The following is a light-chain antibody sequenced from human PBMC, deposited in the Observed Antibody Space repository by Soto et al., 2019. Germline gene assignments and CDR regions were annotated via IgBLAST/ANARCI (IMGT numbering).Light chain of an antibody. J-gene: IGKJ1*01. CDR1: QTICSW. CDR2: KAS. V-gene: IGKV1-5*03. Sequence: DIQMTQSPSTLSGSVGDRVTITCRASQTICSWLAWYQQKPGKAPKPLIYKASTLKSGVPSRFSGSGSGTEFTLTISNLQPDDFATYYCQHYNSYSEAFGQGTKVELK. CDR3: QHYNSYSEA.